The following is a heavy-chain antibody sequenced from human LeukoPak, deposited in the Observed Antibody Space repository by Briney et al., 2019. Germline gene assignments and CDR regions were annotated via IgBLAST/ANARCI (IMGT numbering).Heavy chain of an antibody. CDR2: TYYSGST. V-gene: IGHV4-39*01. CDR1: GGSISSSSYY. D-gene: IGHD3-22*01. Sequence: SETRSLTCTVSGGSISSSSYYWGWIRQPPGKGLEWIGSTYYSGSTYYNPSLKSPVNISVGTAKNQFSLKLSSVTAADTAVYYCARRITMIVVVDAFDIWGQGTMVTVSS. J-gene: IGHJ3*02. CDR3: ARRITMIVVVDAFDI.